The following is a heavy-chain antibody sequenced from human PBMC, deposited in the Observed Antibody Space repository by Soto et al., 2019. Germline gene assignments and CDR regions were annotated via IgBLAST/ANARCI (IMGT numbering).Heavy chain of an antibody. V-gene: IGHV1-46*03. J-gene: IGHJ6*02. CDR1: GYTFTSYY. CDR3: ARDYGDYRYYYYYSMDV. CDR2: INPSGGST. Sequence: ASVKVSCKASGYTFTSYYMHWVRQAPGQGLEWMGIINPSGGSTSYAQKFQGRVTMTRDTSTSTVYMELSSLRSEDTAVYYCARDYGDYRYYYYYSMDVWGQGTTVTVSS. D-gene: IGHD4-17*01.